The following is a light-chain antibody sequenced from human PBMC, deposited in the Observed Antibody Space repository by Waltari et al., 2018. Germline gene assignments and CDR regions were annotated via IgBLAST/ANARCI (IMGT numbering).Light chain of an antibody. CDR1: SSDVGSYDL. CDR2: ELS. CDR3: CSYAGSSTV. J-gene: IGLJ2*01. Sequence: QSALTQPASVSGSPGQSITISCTGTSSDVGSYDLVSWYHQHPGKAPKVIIYELSERPSGVSNRYSGSKSGNTASLTIAGLQAEDEADYYCCSYAGSSTVFGGGTKLTVL. V-gene: IGLV2-23*02.